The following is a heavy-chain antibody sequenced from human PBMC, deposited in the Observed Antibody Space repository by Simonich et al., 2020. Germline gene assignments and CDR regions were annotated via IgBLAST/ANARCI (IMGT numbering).Heavy chain of an antibody. CDR1: GYTFTSYD. J-gene: IGHJ4*02. V-gene: IGHV1-8*03. Sequence: QVQLVQSGAEVKKPGASVKVSCKGSGYTFTSYDINWVRQATGQGLEWMGWRNPHRGTTGYAQKFQGRVTITRNTSISTAYMELSSLRSEDTAVYYCARGRGGMSRGYVDYWGQGTLVTVSS. CDR3: ARGRGGMSRGYVDY. CDR2: RNPHRGTT. D-gene: IGHD2-15*01.